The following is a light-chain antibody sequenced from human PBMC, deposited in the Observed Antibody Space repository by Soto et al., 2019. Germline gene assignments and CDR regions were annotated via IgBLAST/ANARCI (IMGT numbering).Light chain of an antibody. V-gene: IGLV1-44*01. J-gene: IGLJ1*01. CDR2: SNN. CDR3: AAWDDSRKAYV. Sequence: QSGLTQPPSASGTPGQRVTISCSASSTYIGRNTVDWYQQLPGTAPKLLIYSNNQRPPGVPDRFSGSKSGTSASLAISGLQSEDEADYYCAAWDDSRKAYVFGTVTKVTVL. CDR1: STYIGRNT.